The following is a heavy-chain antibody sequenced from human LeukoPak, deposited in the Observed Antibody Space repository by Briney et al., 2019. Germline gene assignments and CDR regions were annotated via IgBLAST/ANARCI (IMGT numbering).Heavy chain of an antibody. D-gene: IGHD3-10*01. CDR1: GFTFSGYW. Sequence: GGSLRLSCGASGFTFSGYWMTWVRQAPGKGLEWVSAISGSGGSTYYADSVKGRFTISRDNSKNTLYLQMNSLRAEDTAVYYCAKLSSTGYYYGSGSYSDFDYWGQGTLVTVSS. CDR3: AKLSSTGYYYGSGSYSDFDY. V-gene: IGHV3-23*01. J-gene: IGHJ4*02. CDR2: ISGSGGST.